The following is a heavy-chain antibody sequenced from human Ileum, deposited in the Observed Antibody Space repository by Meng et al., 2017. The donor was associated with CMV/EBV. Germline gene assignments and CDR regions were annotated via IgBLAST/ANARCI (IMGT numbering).Heavy chain of an antibody. J-gene: IGHJ4*02. Sequence: GESLKISCGASGFTFPNFWMTWVRQFPGKGLEWVATIKQDGTETFYVDSVKGRFTISKDNANNSLYLQMNSLTAEDTAVYYCARYPTHFDYWGQGTLVTVSS. CDR1: GFTFPNFW. CDR2: IKQDGTET. CDR3: ARYPTHFDY. V-gene: IGHV3-7*01.